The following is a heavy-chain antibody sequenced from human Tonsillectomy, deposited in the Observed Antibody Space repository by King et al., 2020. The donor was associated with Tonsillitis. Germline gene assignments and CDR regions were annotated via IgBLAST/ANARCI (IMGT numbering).Heavy chain of an antibody. Sequence: QLVQSGAEVKKPGASVKVSCKASGYTFTSYGISWVRQAPGQGLEWMGWISAYNGNTNYAQKLQGRVTMTTDTSTSTAYMELRSLRSADTAVYYCAREGGGSGWYTYYYYYGMDVWGQGTTVTVSS. CDR3: AREGGGSGWYTYYYYYGMDV. D-gene: IGHD6-19*01. CDR1: GYTFTSYG. V-gene: IGHV1-18*01. CDR2: ISAYNGNT. J-gene: IGHJ6*02.